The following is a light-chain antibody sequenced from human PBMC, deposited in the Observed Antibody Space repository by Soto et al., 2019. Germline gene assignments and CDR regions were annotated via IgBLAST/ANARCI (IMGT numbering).Light chain of an antibody. V-gene: IGLV2-14*01. CDR2: DVS. CDR1: SSDVGGYNY. J-gene: IGLJ2*01. Sequence: QSALTQPASVSGSPGQSITISCTGTSSDVGGYNYVSWYQQHPGKAPKLMIYDVSNRPSGVSNRFSGSQSGNTASLTISGLQAEDDADYYCSSYTSSSTLMVFGGGTKLTVL. CDR3: SSYTSSSTLMV.